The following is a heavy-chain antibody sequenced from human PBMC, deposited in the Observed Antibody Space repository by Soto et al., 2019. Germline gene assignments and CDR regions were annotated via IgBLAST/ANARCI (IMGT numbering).Heavy chain of an antibody. CDR2: IYFSGCT. D-gene: IGHD3-10*01. CDR1: GGSISSSNYY. Sequence: QLQLQESGPGLVKPSETLSLTCTVSGGSISSSNYYWGWIRQPPGKGLEWIGSIYFSGCTYYNPSLKSRVTISADTSKNQFSLKLTSVTAADTAVYYCSCTSAWFGYWFDPWGQGTLVTVSS. J-gene: IGHJ5*02. V-gene: IGHV4-39*01. CDR3: SCTSAWFGYWFDP.